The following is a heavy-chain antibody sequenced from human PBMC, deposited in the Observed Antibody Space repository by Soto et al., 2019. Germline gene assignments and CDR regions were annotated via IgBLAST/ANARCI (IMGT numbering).Heavy chain of an antibody. CDR1: GGSISSGDYY. V-gene: IGHV4-31*03. CDR3: ARRDRSGFSYWLDT. Sequence: QVQLQESGPGLVKPSQTLSLTCTVSGGSISSGDYYWSWIRQHPGKGLEWIGTIYFSGTTYYNPSLKRRVTISVDTSKNQFALNVSSVNAADTAVYYCARRDRSGFSYWLDTWGQGTLVTVSS. CDR2: IYFSGTT. J-gene: IGHJ5*02. D-gene: IGHD3-22*01.